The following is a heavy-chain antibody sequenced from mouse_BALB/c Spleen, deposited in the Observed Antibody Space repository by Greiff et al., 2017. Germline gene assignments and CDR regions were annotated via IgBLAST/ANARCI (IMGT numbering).Heavy chain of an antibody. CDR2: IDPENGDT. CDR3: NAWGLRRGGYFDY. Sequence: EVQLQQSGAELVRSGASVKLSCTASGFNIKDYYMHWVKQRPEQGLEWIGWIDPENGDTEYAPKFQGKATMTADTSSNTAYLPLSSLTSEDTAGYYCNAWGLRRGGYFDYWGQGTTLTVSS. V-gene: IGHV14-4*02. D-gene: IGHD2-4*01. CDR1: GFNIKDYY. J-gene: IGHJ2*01.